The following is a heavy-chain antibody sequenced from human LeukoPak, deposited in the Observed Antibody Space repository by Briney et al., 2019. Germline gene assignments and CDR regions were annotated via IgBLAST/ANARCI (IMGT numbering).Heavy chain of an antibody. J-gene: IGHJ6*03. V-gene: IGHV4-34*01. CDR3: ARGMYYDFWSGYFYYYYYMDV. CDR1: GGSFSGYY. CDR2: INHSGST. Sequence: PSETLSLTCAVYGGSFSGYYWSWIRQPPGKGLGWIGEINHSGSTNYNPSLKSRVTISVDTSKNQFSLKLSSVTAADTAVYYCARGMYYDFWSGYFYYYYYMDVWGKGTTVTVSS. D-gene: IGHD3-3*01.